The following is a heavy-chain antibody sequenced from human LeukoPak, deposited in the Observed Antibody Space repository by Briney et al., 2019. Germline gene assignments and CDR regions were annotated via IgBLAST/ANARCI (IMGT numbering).Heavy chain of an antibody. CDR3: ARELKAYYYDSSGLRYFDY. CDR1: GYTFTSYG. D-gene: IGHD3-22*01. CDR2: ISAYNGNT. V-gene: IGHV1-18*01. J-gene: IGHJ4*02. Sequence: ASVKVSCKASGYTFTSYGISWVRQAPGRGLEWMGWISAYNGNTNYAQKLQGRVTMTTDTSTSTAYMELRSLRSDDTAVYYCARELKAYYYDSSGLRYFDYWGQGTLVTVSS.